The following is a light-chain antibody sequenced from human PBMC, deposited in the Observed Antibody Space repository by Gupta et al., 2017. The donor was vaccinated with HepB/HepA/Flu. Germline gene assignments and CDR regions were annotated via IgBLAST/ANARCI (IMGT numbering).Light chain of an antibody. Sequence: DIEMTQSPASLSVSVGDRATITCRASQSISTSLNWYQQKPGNAPNLLIYAASNVQRDIPSIISGSGSGAHFPTTISSLQPDDFSTYYQQQSYSIPRTFGQGTKVDIK. CDR3: QQSYSIPRT. CDR1: QSISTS. V-gene: IGKV1-39*01. CDR2: AAS. J-gene: IGKJ1*01.